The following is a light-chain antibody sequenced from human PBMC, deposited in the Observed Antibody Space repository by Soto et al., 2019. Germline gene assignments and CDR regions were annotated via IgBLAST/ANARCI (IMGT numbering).Light chain of an antibody. CDR1: QSLIHSDGNTY. V-gene: IGKV2-30*02. J-gene: IGKJ1*01. CDR2: KVS. CDR3: MQCTYWPWK. Sequence: DVVMTQSPLSLPVTLGQPASISCRSSQSLIHSDGNTYLNWFQQRPGQSPRRLIYKVSVRDSGVPYPLSGSVSGGDFTLKISRVEAGDVRVYCSMQCTYWPWKLGEGTEVQIK.